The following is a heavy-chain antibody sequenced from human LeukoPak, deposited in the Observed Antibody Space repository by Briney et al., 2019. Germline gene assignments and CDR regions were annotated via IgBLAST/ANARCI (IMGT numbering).Heavy chain of an antibody. CDR1: GGSISSGGYY. Sequence: SQTLSLTCTVSGGSISSGGYYWSWIRQPPGKGLEWIGYIYHSGSTYYNPSLKSRVTISVDTSKNQFSLKLSSVTAADTAVYYCAGLVGDQKVPYYFDYWGQGTLVTVSS. CDR3: AGLVGDQKVPYYFDY. CDR2: IYHSGST. V-gene: IGHV4-30-2*02. D-gene: IGHD2-8*02. J-gene: IGHJ4*02.